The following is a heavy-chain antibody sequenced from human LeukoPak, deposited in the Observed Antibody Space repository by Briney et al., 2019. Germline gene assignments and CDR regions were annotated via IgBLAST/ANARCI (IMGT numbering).Heavy chain of an antibody. CDR3: ARDRGGTA. V-gene: IGHV3-48*02. J-gene: IGHJ5*02. CDR2: ISSSSNAI. D-gene: IGHD3/OR15-3a*01. CDR1: GFTFNSYG. Sequence: GGSLRLSCAASGFTFNSYGMNWVRQAPGKGLEWLSYISSSSNAIYYADSVRGRFTISRDNAKNSLYLRMNSLRDEDTAVYYCARDRGGTAWGQGTLVTVSS.